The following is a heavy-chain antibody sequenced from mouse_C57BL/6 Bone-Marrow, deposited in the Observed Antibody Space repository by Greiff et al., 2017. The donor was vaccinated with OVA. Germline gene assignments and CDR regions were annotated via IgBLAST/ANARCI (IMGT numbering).Heavy chain of an antibody. D-gene: IGHD2-3*01. Sequence: EVKVVESGGDLVKPGGSLKLSCAASGFTFSSYGMSWVRQTPDKRLEWVATISSGGSYTYYPDSVKGRFTISRDNAKNTLYLQMSSLKSEDTAMYYWARQTYDGYYVNFDYWGQGTTLTVSS. J-gene: IGHJ2*01. CDR1: GFTFSSYG. CDR2: ISSGGSYT. CDR3: ARQTYDGYYVNFDY. V-gene: IGHV5-6*01.